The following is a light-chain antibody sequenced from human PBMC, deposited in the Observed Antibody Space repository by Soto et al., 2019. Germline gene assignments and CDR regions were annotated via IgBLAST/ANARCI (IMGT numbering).Light chain of an antibody. CDR2: EVT. Sequence: QSALTQPPSASGSPGQSVTISCTGTSSDVGGYNYVSWYQQRPGKAPKLIIYEVTKRPSGVPDRVFGSKSGNTASLTVSGLQADDEADYYCCSFAGTNSFVFGTGTKGTVL. CDR3: CSFAGTNSFV. J-gene: IGLJ1*01. CDR1: SSDVGGYNY. V-gene: IGLV2-8*01.